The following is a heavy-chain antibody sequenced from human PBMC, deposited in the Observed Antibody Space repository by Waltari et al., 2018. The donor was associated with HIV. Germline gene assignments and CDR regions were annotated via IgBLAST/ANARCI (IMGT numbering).Heavy chain of an antibody. D-gene: IGHD2-8*02. CDR1: GYSLSSGSY. Sequence: QVQLQESGPGLVKPSETMSLTCAVSGYSLSSGSYGGWIRQPPGKGLEWIGSIYHSGSTYYNPSLKSRVTISVDTSKNQFSLKLSSVTAADTAVYYCARDTGDAFDIWGQGTMVTVSS. CDR3: ARDTGDAFDI. CDR2: IYHSGST. J-gene: IGHJ3*02. V-gene: IGHV4-38-2*02.